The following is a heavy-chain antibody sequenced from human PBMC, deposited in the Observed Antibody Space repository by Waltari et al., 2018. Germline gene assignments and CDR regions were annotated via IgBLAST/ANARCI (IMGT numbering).Heavy chain of an antibody. J-gene: IGHJ4*02. D-gene: IGHD3-3*01. Sequence: QVQLQESGPGLVKPSETLSLTCTVSGYSISSGHYWGWIRQPPGRGLEWIGTLYHSGNTYYNPSLKSRVTISVDTSKNQFSLKLTSMTAADTAVYYCGRCAGDSGVIINVDYWGQGTLVTVSS. CDR1: GYSISSGHY. CDR3: GRCAGDSGVIINVDY. V-gene: IGHV4-38-2*02. CDR2: LYHSGNT.